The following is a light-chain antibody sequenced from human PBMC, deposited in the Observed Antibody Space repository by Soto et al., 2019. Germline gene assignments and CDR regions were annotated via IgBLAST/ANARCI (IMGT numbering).Light chain of an antibody. Sequence: LTQPASVSGSPGQSITISCTGTSSDIGSYTFVSWYQQLPGKAPKLIIYEGSKRPSGASNRFSASKSGNVASLTISGLQTEDEADYYCCSYALSTTYVFGTGTKVTVL. V-gene: IGLV2-23*01. CDR2: EGS. CDR3: CSYALSTTYV. CDR1: SSDIGSYTF. J-gene: IGLJ1*01.